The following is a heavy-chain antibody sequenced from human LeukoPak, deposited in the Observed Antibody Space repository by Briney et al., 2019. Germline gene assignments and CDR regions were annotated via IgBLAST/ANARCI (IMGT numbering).Heavy chain of an antibody. D-gene: IGHD6-19*01. J-gene: IGHJ1*01. Sequence: GASVKVSCKAYDYTITTYGFTWVRQAPGQGLEWMGWISAYNGGTKSAQKFQGRLTMTTDTSTTTGYMELRSLTSDDTAMYYCTISTSEALPGTYWGQGTLVTVSS. CDR1: DYTITTYG. V-gene: IGHV1-18*01. CDR2: ISAYNGGT. CDR3: TISTSEALPGTY.